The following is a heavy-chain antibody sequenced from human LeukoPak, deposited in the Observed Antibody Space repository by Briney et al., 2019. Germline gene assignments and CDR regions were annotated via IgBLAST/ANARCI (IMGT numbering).Heavy chain of an antibody. Sequence: GGSLRLSCAASGFTFSSYAMSWVRQAPGKGLEWVSAISGSGVGTYYADSVKGRFTISRDNSKNTLYLQMNSLRAEDTALYYCSQGLWTGYCVNLDYWGQGTLVTVSS. CDR3: SQGLWTGYCVNLDY. D-gene: IGHD3/OR15-3a*01. CDR2: ISGSGVGT. V-gene: IGHV3-23*01. J-gene: IGHJ4*02. CDR1: GFTFSSYA.